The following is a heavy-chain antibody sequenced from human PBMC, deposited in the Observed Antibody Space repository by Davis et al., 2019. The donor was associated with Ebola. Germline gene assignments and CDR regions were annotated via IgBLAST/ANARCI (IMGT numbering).Heavy chain of an antibody. J-gene: IGHJ3*01. D-gene: IGHD2/OR15-2a*01. CDR2: ISWDGSQS. CDR1: GFTFSSYA. Sequence: GESLKISCAASGFTFSSYAIHWVRQAPGRGLEWVAFISWDGSQSSYADSVKGRFTISKDISKNTLDLQMNSLRPEDTAVYYCARERRGFYAEHWGQGTMVTVSS. CDR3: ARERRGFYAEH. V-gene: IGHV3-30*04.